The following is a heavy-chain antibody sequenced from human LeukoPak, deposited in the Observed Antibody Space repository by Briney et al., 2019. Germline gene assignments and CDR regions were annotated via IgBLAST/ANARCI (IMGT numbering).Heavy chain of an antibody. Sequence: GGSLRLSCAASGFTFSSYGMHWVRQAPGKGLEWVAVISYDGSNKYYADSVKGRFTISRDNSKNTLYLQMNSLRAEDTAVYYCAKTYYYGSGSYFFDYWGQGTLVTVSS. CDR1: GFTFSSYG. CDR3: AKTYYYGSGSYFFDY. CDR2: ISYDGSNK. J-gene: IGHJ4*02. V-gene: IGHV3-30*18. D-gene: IGHD3-10*01.